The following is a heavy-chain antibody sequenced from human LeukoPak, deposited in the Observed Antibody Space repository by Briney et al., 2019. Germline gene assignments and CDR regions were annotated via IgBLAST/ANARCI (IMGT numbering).Heavy chain of an antibody. CDR1: GYTFTSYG. D-gene: IGHD3-9*01. V-gene: IGHV1-18*01. Sequence: ASVKVSCKASGYTFTSYGISWVRQAPGQGLEWMGWISAYNGNTNYAQKLQGGVTMTTDTSTSTAYMELRSLRSDDTAVYYCARAPVGLYYDILTGYYREDYWGQGTLVTVSS. CDR3: ARAPVGLYYDILTGYYREDY. J-gene: IGHJ4*02. CDR2: ISAYNGNT.